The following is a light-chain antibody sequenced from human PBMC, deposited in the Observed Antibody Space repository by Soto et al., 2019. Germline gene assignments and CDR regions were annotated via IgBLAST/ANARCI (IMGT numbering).Light chain of an antibody. V-gene: IGKV3-20*01. CDR3: QQYDSSPIT. Sequence: EIVLTQSPGTLSLSPGERATLSCRVSQSVSSSYLAWYQQKPGQAPSLLIYGASRRATGIPDRFSGSGSGTDFTLTISRLEPEDFAVYYCQQYDSSPITFGQGTRLEIK. CDR1: QSVSSSY. J-gene: IGKJ5*01. CDR2: GAS.